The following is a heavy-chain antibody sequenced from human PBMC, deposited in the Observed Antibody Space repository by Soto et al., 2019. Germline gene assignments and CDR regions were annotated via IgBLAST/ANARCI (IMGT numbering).Heavy chain of an antibody. CDR1: GYTFTGYY. CDR3: ARGYDSSGYYFDY. CDR2: INPNSGGT. D-gene: IGHD3-22*01. J-gene: IGHJ4*02. Sequence: QVQLVQSGAEVKKPGASVKVSCKASGYTFTGYYMHWVRQAPGQGLEWMGWINPNSGGTNYAQKFQGWVTMTRDTTISTAYMELSMLRSDDTAVYYCARGYDSSGYYFDYWGQGTLVTVSS. V-gene: IGHV1-2*04.